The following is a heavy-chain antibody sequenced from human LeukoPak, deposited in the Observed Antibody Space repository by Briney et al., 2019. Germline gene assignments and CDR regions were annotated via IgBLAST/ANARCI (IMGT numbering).Heavy chain of an antibody. CDR2: IYYSEST. CDR1: SGSISNYY. CDR3: ARHISGATKELSAIAI. J-gene: IGHJ3*02. D-gene: IGHD5/OR15-5a*01. V-gene: IGHV4-59*08. Sequence: SETLSLTCTVSSGSISNYYWSWIRQPPGKGLEWIGYIYYSESTKYNPSLKSRLTISVDTSKNQFSLRLTSVTAADTAVYYRARHISGATKELSAIAIWGQGTMLNVSS.